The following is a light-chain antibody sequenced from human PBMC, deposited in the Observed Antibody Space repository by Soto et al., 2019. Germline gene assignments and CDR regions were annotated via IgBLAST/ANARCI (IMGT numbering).Light chain of an antibody. Sequence: EIVMTQSPATLSVSPGERATLSCRASQSIGGSLAWYQQKPGQAPSLLIYGASNRATGVPARFSGSGSGTDFTLTISSLQSEDLAVYYCQQYSNWWAFGQGTKVEIK. CDR3: QQYSNWWA. J-gene: IGKJ1*01. CDR1: QSIGGS. CDR2: GAS. V-gene: IGKV3-15*01.